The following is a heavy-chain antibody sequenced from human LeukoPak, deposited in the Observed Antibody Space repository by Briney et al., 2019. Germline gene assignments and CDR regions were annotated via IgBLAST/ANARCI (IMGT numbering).Heavy chain of an antibody. D-gene: IGHD5-12*01. CDR2: ISYDGSDK. J-gene: IGHJ4*02. Sequence: GGSLRLSCAASGSTFSTYGMHWVRQAPGKGLDWVAVISYDGSDKYYAASVKGRFTISRDNSKNTLFLQMNSLRAEDTAVYYCAKGSNRGVATIDYWGQGTLVTVSS. CDR3: AKGSNRGVATIDY. CDR1: GSTFSTYG. V-gene: IGHV3-30*18.